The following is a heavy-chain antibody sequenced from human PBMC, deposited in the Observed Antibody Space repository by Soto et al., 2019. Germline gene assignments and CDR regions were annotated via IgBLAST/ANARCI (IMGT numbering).Heavy chain of an antibody. CDR3: ASGFSTVTIDY. V-gene: IGHV4-31*03. Sequence: PSETLSLTCTVSGGSISSGGYYWSWIRQHPGKGLEWIGYIYYSGSTYYNPSLKSRVTISVDTSKNQFSLKLSSVTAADTAVYYCASGFSTVTIDYWGQGTLVTVSS. CDR2: IYYSGST. CDR1: GGSISSGGYY. D-gene: IGHD4-17*01. J-gene: IGHJ4*02.